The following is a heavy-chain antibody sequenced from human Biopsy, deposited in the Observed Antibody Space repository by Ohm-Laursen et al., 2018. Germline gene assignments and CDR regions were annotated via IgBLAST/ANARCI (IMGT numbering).Heavy chain of an antibody. D-gene: IGHD2-21*01. CDR1: GFTFDDFG. V-gene: IGHV3-9*01. CDR3: AKDISIGGFAISYYYGMDV. J-gene: IGHJ6*02. Sequence: SLRLSCSASGFTFDDFGIHWVRQAPGKGLEWVSSISWNGGSSGYADSVKGRFTISRDNARKSLYLQMNSLRPEDTALYYCAKDISIGGFAISYYYGMDVWGQGTTVTVSS. CDR2: ISWNGGSS.